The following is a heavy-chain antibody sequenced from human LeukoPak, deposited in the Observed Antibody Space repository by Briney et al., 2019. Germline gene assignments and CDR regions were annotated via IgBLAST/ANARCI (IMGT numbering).Heavy chain of an antibody. CDR2: IRSKAYGGTT. CDR1: RFTFGDYA. CDR3: TRGRIVGNPLDY. Sequence: GGSLRLSCTASRFTFGDYAMSWVRQAPGKGLEWVGFIRSKAYGGTTEYAASVKGRFTISRDDSKSIAYLQMNSLKTEDTAVYYCTRGRIVGNPLDYWGQGTLVTVSS. V-gene: IGHV3-49*04. J-gene: IGHJ4*02. D-gene: IGHD1-26*01.